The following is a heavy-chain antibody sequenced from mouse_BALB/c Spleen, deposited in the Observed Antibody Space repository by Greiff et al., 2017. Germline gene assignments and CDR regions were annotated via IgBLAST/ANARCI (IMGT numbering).Heavy chain of an antibody. V-gene: IGHV14-4*02. J-gene: IGHJ2*01. CDR3: HAEGY. CDR1: GFNIKDYY. Sequence: VQLQQSGAELVRSGASVKLSCTASGFNIKDYYMHWVKQRPEQGLEWIGWIDPENGDTEYAPKFQGKATMTADTSSNTAYLQHNSLTSEDAAVYYCHAEGYWGQGTTLTVSS. CDR2: IDPENGDT.